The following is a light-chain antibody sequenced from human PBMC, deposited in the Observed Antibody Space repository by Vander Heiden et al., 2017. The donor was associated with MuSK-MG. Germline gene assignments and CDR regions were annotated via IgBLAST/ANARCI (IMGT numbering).Light chain of an antibody. J-gene: IGLJ1*01. CDR3: QSYDSSLSGNDV. CDR2: VNS. Sequence: QSVLTQPPSVSGAPGQRVTISCTGSSSNIGAGYDVHWYQQLPGTAPKLLIFVNSNRPSGVPDRFSGSKSGTSASLAITGLQAEDEADYDCQSYDSSLSGNDVLGTGTKVTVL. V-gene: IGLV1-40*01. CDR1: SSNIGAGYD.